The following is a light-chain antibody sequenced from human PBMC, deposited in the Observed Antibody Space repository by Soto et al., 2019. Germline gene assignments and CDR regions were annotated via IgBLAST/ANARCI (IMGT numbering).Light chain of an antibody. CDR2: DVS. CDR1: SSDVGAYNF. CDR3: NSYTSTSTHV. Sequence: QSALTQPASVSGSPGQSITISCTGTSSDVGAYNFVSWYQQHPGKVPKLMIFDVSSRPSGVSDRFSGSKSGNTASLTISGLEAEAEGDYYSNSYTSTSTHVFGSGTKVTVL. V-gene: IGLV2-14*03. J-gene: IGLJ1*01.